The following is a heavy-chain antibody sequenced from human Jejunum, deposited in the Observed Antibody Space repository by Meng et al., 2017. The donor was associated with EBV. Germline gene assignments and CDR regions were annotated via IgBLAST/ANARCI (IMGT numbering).Heavy chain of an antibody. D-gene: IGHD2-15*01. J-gene: IGHJ4*02. V-gene: IGHV1-69-2*01. CDR3: PTYCSAGFSAHLFYS. CDR2: IDAEAGET. CDR1: GVCFTNYY. Sequence: VQLVQTGAEAKEPGATVNISCKVSGVCFTNYYIHWVRQAAGKGLEWVGLIDAEAGETLYAEELQGSVITSADTSTDTDYLDLSRQRSADKAVYYCPTYCSAGFSAHLFYSWGQGTLVTVSS.